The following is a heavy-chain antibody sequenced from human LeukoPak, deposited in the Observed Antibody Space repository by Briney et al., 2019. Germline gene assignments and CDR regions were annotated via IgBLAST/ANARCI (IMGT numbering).Heavy chain of an antibody. D-gene: IGHD1-26*01. CDR2: ISGSGGST. J-gene: IGHJ4*02. Sequence: GGSLRLSCAASGFTFSSYEMSWVRQAPGKGLEWVSAISGSGGSTYYADSVKGRFTISRDNSKNTLYLQMNSLRAEDTAVYYCATIVGASYYFDYWGQGTLVTVSS. CDR3: ATIVGASYYFDY. CDR1: GFTFSSYE. V-gene: IGHV3-23*01.